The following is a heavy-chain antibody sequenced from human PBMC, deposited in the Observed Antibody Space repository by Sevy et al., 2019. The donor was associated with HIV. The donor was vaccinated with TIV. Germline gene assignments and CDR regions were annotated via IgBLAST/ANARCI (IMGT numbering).Heavy chain of an antibody. CDR1: GYTFTGQY. V-gene: IGHV1-2*02. CDR2: INPNSRDT. D-gene: IGHD5-18*01. CDR3: SRDLRLRGYSYGCFDY. J-gene: IGHJ4*02. Sequence: ASVKVSCKASGYTFTGQYIHWVRQAPGQGLEWMGWINPNSRDTNYAQEFQGRVTMTRDTSIGTAYMELSGLKSDDTAVYYCSRDLRLRGYSYGCFDYWGQGTLVTVSS.